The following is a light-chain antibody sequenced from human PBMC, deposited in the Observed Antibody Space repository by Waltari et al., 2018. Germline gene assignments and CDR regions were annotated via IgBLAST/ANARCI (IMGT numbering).Light chain of an antibody. CDR2: YES. V-gene: IGLV3-21*04. J-gene: IGLJ1*01. Sequence: SYVLTQPPSVSVAPGETASITCGGDNIGSYRLHWYQQKPGQAPVLVIFYESDRPSGIPARFSGSNSGNTATLTITSVEAGDEARYYCQVWHADIDPGVFGTGTEVTVL. CDR1: NIGSYR. CDR3: QVWHADIDPGV.